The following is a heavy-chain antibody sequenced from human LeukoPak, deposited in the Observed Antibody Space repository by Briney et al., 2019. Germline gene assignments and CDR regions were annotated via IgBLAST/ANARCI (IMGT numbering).Heavy chain of an antibody. Sequence: GGSLRLSCAASGFTFSSYSMNWVRQAPGKGLEWVSYISSSSSTIYYADFVKGRFTISRDNAKNSLYLQMNSLRPEDTAVYYCAKDPELSWGQGTLVTVSS. CDR3: AKDPELS. V-gene: IGHV3-48*01. CDR2: ISSSSSTI. J-gene: IGHJ4*02. D-gene: IGHD2/OR15-2a*01. CDR1: GFTFSSYS.